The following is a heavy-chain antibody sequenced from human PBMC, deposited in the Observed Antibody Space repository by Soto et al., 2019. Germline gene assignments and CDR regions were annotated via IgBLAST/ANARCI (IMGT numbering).Heavy chain of an antibody. J-gene: IGHJ4*02. CDR3: AARRSYYGFAY. CDR2: IGGSGGDT. CDR1: GFAFSTYA. D-gene: IGHD3-10*01. Sequence: EVQMLESGGGLVQPGGSLRLSCAASGFAFSTYAVSWVRQAPGKGLEWVSVIGGSGGDTHYADSVKGRFTMSRDDSKNTLYLQMNGLSAEDTAVYYCAARRSYYGFAYWGQGTLVTVAS. V-gene: IGHV3-23*01.